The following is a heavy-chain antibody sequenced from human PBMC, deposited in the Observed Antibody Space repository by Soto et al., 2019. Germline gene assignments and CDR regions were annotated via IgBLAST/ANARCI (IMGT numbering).Heavy chain of an antibody. CDR3: AKDSYYGGNSARDAFDP. D-gene: IGHD4-17*01. J-gene: IGHJ5*02. CDR2: VSGSGSRT. Sequence: PGGSLRLSCGASGFTFNTYAMNWVRQPPGKGLEWVSSVSGSGSRTYYADSAKGRFTISRDNSNNTLYLQMNSLRAEDTAVYYCAKDSYYGGNSARDAFDPWGQGTLVTVS. CDR1: GFTFNTYA. V-gene: IGHV3-23*01.